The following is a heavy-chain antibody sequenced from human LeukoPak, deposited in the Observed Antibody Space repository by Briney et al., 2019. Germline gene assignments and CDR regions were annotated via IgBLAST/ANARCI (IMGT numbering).Heavy chain of an antibody. CDR3: ARAICSSSSCGAPGSFDF. V-gene: IGHV4-4*07. CDR1: GGSISSYY. CDR2: IYSSGST. D-gene: IGHD2-15*01. J-gene: IGHJ3*01. Sequence: SETLSLTCTVSGGSISSYYWSWIRQPAGKGLEWIGRIYSSGSTNYNPSLKSRVTMSVDTSKNQFSLKLSSVTAADTAVYYCARAICSSSSCGAPGSFDFWGQGTMVTVYS.